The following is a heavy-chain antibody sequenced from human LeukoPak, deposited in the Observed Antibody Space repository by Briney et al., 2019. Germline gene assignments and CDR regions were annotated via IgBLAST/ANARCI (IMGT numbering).Heavy chain of an antibody. V-gene: IGHV1-69*13. CDR1: GGTFSSYA. Sequence: SVKVSCKASGGTFSSYAISWVRQAPGQGLEWMGGIIPIFGTANYAQKSQGRVTITADESTSTAYMELSSLRSEDTAVYYCARDRGSSWYYYYYGMDVWGQGTTVTVSS. J-gene: IGHJ6*02. CDR2: IIPIFGTA. CDR3: ARDRGSSWYYYYYGMDV. D-gene: IGHD6-13*01.